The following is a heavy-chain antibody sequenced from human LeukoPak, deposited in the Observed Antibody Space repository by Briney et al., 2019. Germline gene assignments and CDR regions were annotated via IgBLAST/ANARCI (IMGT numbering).Heavy chain of an antibody. CDR2: IYYSGST. CDR1: GGSISSYY. Sequence: PSETLSLTCTVSGGSISSYYWSWIRQPPGKGLEWIGYIYYSGSTNYNPSLKSRVTISVDTSKNQFSLKLSSVTAADTAVYYCARDLGGSTDYWGRGTLVTVSS. V-gene: IGHV4-59*01. D-gene: IGHD5-12*01. J-gene: IGHJ4*02. CDR3: ARDLGGSTDY.